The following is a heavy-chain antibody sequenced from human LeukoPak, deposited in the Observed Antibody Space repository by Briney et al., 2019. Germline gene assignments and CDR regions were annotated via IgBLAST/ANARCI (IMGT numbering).Heavy chain of an antibody. D-gene: IGHD1-1*01. J-gene: IGHJ4*02. CDR1: GFTFSSYA. CDR3: AKDLLHWNDVSGY. V-gene: IGHV3-23*01. CDR2: ISGSGGST. Sequence: GGSLRLSCAASGFTFSSYAMSWVRQAPGKGLEWVSAISGSGGSTYYAGSVKGRFTISRDNSKNTLYLQMNSLRAEDTAVYYCAKDLLHWNDVSGYWGQGTLVTVSS.